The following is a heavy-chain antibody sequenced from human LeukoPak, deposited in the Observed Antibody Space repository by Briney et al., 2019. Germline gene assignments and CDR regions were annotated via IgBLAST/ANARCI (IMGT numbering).Heavy chain of an antibody. V-gene: IGHV3-15*01. Sequence: GGSLRLSCAASGFTVTDAWMSWVRQAPGKGLEWVGRLKSKTDGATRDYAAAVKGRFTMSRDVSKNTFYLQMDSLQTEDTAVYFCATVRVNDYIWGTYRYSYFDYWGQGTLVTVSS. J-gene: IGHJ4*02. CDR1: GFTVTDAW. CDR3: ATVRVNDYIWGTYRYSYFDY. CDR2: LKSKTDGATR. D-gene: IGHD3-16*02.